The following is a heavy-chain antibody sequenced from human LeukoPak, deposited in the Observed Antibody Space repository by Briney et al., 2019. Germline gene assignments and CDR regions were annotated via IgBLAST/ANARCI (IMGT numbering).Heavy chain of an antibody. J-gene: IGHJ6*03. CDR1: GFTFSSYE. D-gene: IGHD5-18*01. CDR2: ISSSGSTI. V-gene: IGHV3-48*03. CDR3: ARGGYSYRYMDV. Sequence: PGGSLRLSSAASGFTFSSYEMNLVRQAPGKGLEWVSYISSSGSTIYYADSVKGRFTVSRDNAKNSLYLQMYSLRAEDTAVYYCARGGYSYRYMDVWGKGTTVTISS.